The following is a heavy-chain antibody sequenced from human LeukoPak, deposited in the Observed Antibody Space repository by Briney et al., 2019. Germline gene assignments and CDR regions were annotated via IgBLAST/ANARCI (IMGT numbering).Heavy chain of an antibody. CDR2: IYYGGST. CDR1: GGSSSSGGYY. J-gene: IGHJ4*02. D-gene: IGHD5-12*01. CDR3: ARGIVARIMVCDY. V-gene: IGHV4-31*03. Sequence: SQTLSLTCTVSGGSSSSGGYYWGWSRPHRGKGLEWVGYIYYGGSTYYNPSLKSRVTISVDTSKNQFSLKLSSVTAADTAVYYCARGIVARIMVCDYWGQGTRVTLS.